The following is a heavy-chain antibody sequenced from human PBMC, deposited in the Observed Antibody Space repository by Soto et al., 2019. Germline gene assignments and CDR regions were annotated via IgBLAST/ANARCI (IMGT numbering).Heavy chain of an antibody. CDR1: GYTFSTYD. Sequence: ASVKVSCKTSGYTFSTYDINWVRQAPGQGLEWMGWMNPNTGNTGYAQKFRGRVTLTRNTSISTAYMELMSLKTEDTAVYFWATRKERSGPNYFYHLGQGTLVTVSS. V-gene: IGHV1-8*01. J-gene: IGHJ4*02. D-gene: IGHD6-25*01. CDR3: ATRKERSGPNYFYH. CDR2: MNPNTGNT.